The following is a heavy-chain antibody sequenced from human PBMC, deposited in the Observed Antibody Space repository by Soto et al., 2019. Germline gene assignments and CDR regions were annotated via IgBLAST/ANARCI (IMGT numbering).Heavy chain of an antibody. CDR1: GFTFSNYG. CDR2: ISGSGTNT. D-gene: IGHD5-18*01. CDR3: AKVGDARTTAVVIRNFDN. J-gene: IGHJ4*02. Sequence: EVQLVESGGGLAQPGGSLRLSCAASGFTFSNYGMTWVRQAPGKGLEWVAGISGSGTNTFYADAVKGRFAISRDNSKFTLYLQTNSLRADDTAVYYCAKVGDARTTAVVIRNFDNWGQGPLVTASS. V-gene: IGHV3-23*04.